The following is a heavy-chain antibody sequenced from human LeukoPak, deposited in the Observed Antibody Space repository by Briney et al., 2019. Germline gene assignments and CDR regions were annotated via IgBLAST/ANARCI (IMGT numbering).Heavy chain of an antibody. J-gene: IGHJ4*02. CDR2: INPSGGST. Sequence: ASVKVSCKASGYTFTSYYMHWVRQAPGQGLEWMGIINPSGGSTSYAQKFQGRVTMTRDTSTSTVYMELSSLRSEDTAGYYCARDAYCTNGVCYVNDFDYWGQGTLVTVSS. D-gene: IGHD2-8*01. CDR3: ARDAYCTNGVCYVNDFDY. V-gene: IGHV1-46*01. CDR1: GYTFTSYY.